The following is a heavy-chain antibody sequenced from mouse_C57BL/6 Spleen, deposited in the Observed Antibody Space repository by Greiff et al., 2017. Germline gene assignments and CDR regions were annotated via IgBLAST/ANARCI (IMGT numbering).Heavy chain of an antibody. Sequence: QVQLQQPGTELVKPGASVKLSCKASGYTFTSYWMHWVKQRPGQGLEWIGNINPSNGGTNYNEKFKSKATLTVDKSSSTAYMQLSSLTSEDAAGYYCARFYYGSSDYFDYWGQGTTLTVSS. D-gene: IGHD1-1*01. CDR1: GYTFTSYW. CDR3: ARFYYGSSDYFDY. CDR2: INPSNGGT. J-gene: IGHJ2*01. V-gene: IGHV1-53*01.